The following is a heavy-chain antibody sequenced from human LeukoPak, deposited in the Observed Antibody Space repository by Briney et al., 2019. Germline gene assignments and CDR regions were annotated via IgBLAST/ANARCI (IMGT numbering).Heavy chain of an antibody. V-gene: IGHV4-59*12. D-gene: IGHD6-13*01. CDR2: IYYSGNT. CDR3: ARGSYSSSWYPGRFDP. J-gene: IGHJ5*02. CDR1: GGSISSYY. Sequence: SETLSLTCTVSGGSISSYYWSWIRQPPGKGLEWIGYIYYSGNTNYNPSLKSRVTISVDTSKDQFSLKLSSVTAADTAVYYCARGSYSSSWYPGRFDPWGQGTLVTVSS.